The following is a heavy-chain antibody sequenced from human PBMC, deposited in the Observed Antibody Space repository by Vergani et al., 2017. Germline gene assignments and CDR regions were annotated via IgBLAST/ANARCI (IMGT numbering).Heavy chain of an antibody. J-gene: IGHJ4*02. CDR3: ARDAYYYDSSGYYDY. CDR1: GYTFTDYY. Sequence: QVQLIQSGAEVKKPGASVKVSCKASGYTFTDYYMHWVRQAPGQGLEWMGWINPKSGDTSLAQRFQDRVTMTRDTSIKTAYMELSRLRSDDTAVYYCARDAYYYDSSGYYDYWGQGTLVTVSS. V-gene: IGHV1-2*02. D-gene: IGHD3-22*01. CDR2: INPKSGDT.